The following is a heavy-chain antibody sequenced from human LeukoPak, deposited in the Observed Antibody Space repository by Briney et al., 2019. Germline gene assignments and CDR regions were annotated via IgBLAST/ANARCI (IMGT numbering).Heavy chain of an antibody. J-gene: IGHJ3*02. Sequence: SETLSLTCAVSGYSISSGYYWGWIRQPPGKGLEWIGSIYYSGSTYYNPSLKSRVTISVDTSKNQFSLKLSSVTAADTAVYYCARVDDGDYGYAFDIWGQGTMVTVSS. CDR1: GYSISSGYY. D-gene: IGHD4-17*01. V-gene: IGHV4-38-2*01. CDR2: IYYSGST. CDR3: ARVDDGDYGYAFDI.